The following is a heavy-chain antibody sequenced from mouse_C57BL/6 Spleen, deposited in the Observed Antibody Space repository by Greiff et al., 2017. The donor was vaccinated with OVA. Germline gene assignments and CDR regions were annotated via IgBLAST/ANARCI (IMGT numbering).Heavy chain of an antibody. CDR3: TRDPYYDYDWTGLYYYAMGY. CDR2: ISSGGDYI. J-gene: IGHJ4*01. D-gene: IGHD2-4*01. V-gene: IGHV5-9-1*02. Sequence: EVQLVESGEGLVKPGGSLKLSCAASGFTFSSYAMSWVRQTPEKRLEWVAYISSGGDYIYYADTVKGRFTISRDNARNTLYLQMSSLKSEDTAMYYCTRDPYYDYDWTGLYYYAMGYWGQGTSVTVSS. CDR1: GFTFSSYA.